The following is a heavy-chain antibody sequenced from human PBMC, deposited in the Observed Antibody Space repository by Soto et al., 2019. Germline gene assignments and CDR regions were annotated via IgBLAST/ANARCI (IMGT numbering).Heavy chain of an antibody. J-gene: IGHJ4*02. CDR1: GFTFSSYW. CDR2: IKEDGSET. V-gene: IGHV3-7*01. D-gene: IGHD2-21*01. CDR3: AAGEGQRENQYRHLEY. Sequence: EVQLVESGGDLVQPGGSLRLSCATSGFTFSSYWMTWVRQAPGKGPEWVANIKEDGSETSYVDSVKGRFTISRDNAKNHLPLQLTGLRVEDTARYCCAAGEGQRENQYRHLEYWGQGTLVTVSS.